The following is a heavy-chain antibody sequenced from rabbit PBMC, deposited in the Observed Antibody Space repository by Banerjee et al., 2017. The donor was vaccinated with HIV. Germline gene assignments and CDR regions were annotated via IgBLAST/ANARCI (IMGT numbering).Heavy chain of an antibody. J-gene: IGHJ6*01. D-gene: IGHD8-1*01. V-gene: IGHV1S40*01. CDR3: ARSGSSYSWYGMDL. Sequence: YATWAKGRFTVSKTSSTTVTLQMTSLTAADTATYFCARSGSSYSWYGMDLWGPGTLVTVS.